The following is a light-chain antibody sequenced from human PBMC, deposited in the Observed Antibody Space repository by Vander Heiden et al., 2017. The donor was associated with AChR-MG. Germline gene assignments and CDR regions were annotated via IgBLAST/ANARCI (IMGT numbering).Light chain of an antibody. J-gene: IGKJ2*01. CDR3: QQSYITSVT. Sequence: DIQMTQSPSSLSASVGDRVTITCRASQSISSYLNWYQQKPGKAPKLLIYAASSLQSGVPSRFSSSGSGTDVTLTISSLQPEDFATYYCQQSYITSVTFGQGTKLEIK. CDR1: QSISSY. V-gene: IGKV1-39*01. CDR2: AAS.